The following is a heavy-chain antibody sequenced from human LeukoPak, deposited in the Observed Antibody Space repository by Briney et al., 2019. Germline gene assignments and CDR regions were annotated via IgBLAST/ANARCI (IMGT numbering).Heavy chain of an antibody. D-gene: IGHD5-18*01. CDR1: GGSISSSSYY. Sequence: KSSETLSLTCTVSGGSISSSSYYWGWIRQPPGKGLEWIGSIYYSGSTYYNPSLKSRVTISVDTSKNQFSLKLSSVTAADTAVYYCAREPESYGPFDYWGQGTLVTVSS. J-gene: IGHJ4*02. CDR2: IYYSGST. V-gene: IGHV4-39*07. CDR3: AREPESYGPFDY.